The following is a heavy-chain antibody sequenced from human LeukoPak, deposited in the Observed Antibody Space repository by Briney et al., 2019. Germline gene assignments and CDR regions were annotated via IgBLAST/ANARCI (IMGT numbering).Heavy chain of an antibody. CDR3: TRDSGAGDY. D-gene: IGHD1-26*01. Sequence: PGGSLRLSCAASGFTFSAYWMHWVRQAPGKGLVWVSRISTDGSITTYADSAKGRLTISRDNAKNTLYLQMNSLRAEDTAVYYCTRDSGAGDYWGQGTLVTVSS. CDR2: ISTDGSIT. CDR1: GFTFSAYW. V-gene: IGHV3-74*01. J-gene: IGHJ4*02.